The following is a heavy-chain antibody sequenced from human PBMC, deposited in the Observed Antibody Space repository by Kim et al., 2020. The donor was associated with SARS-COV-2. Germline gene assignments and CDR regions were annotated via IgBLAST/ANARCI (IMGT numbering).Heavy chain of an antibody. CDR2: TYYRSKWYN. Sequence: SQTLSLTCAISGDSVSSNSAAWNWIRQSPSRGLEWLGRTYYRSKWYNDYAVSVKSRITINPDTSKNQFSLQLNSVTPEDTAVYYCARADGDPYYYYYYGMDVWGQGTTVTVSS. CDR3: ARADGDPYYYYYYGMDV. V-gene: IGHV6-1*01. J-gene: IGHJ6*02. D-gene: IGHD4-17*01. CDR1: GDSVSSNSAA.